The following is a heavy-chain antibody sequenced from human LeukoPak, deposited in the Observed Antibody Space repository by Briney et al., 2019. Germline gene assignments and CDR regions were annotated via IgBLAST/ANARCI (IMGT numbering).Heavy chain of an antibody. CDR3: AREGDSSGSPAFDI. CDR2: ISYDGSNK. D-gene: IGHD3-22*01. Sequence: PGGSLRLSCAASGFTFSSYAMHWVRQAPGKGLEWVAVISYDGSNKYYADSVKGRFTISRDNSKNTLYLQMNSLRAEDTAVYYCAREGDSSGSPAFDIWGQGTMVTVSS. J-gene: IGHJ3*02. V-gene: IGHV3-30*04. CDR1: GFTFSSYA.